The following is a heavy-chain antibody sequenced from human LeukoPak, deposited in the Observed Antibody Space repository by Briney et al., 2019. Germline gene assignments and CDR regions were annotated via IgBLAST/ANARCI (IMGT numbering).Heavy chain of an antibody. CDR3: ARRRYYYDSSGYYYQGAFDI. CDR1: GGSISSSSYY. D-gene: IGHD3-22*01. V-gene: IGHV4-39*01. CDR2: IYYSGST. J-gene: IGHJ3*02. Sequence: SETLSLTCTVSGGSISSSSYYWGWIRQPPGKGLEWIGSIYYSGSTYYNPSLKSRVTISVDTSKNQFSLKLSSVTAADTAVYYCARRRYYYDSSGYYYQGAFDIWGQGTMVTVSS.